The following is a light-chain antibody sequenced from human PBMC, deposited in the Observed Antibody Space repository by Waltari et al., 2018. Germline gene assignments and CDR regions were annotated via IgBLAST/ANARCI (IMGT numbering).Light chain of an antibody. CDR1: QRIGSW. J-gene: IGKJ1*01. CDR3: QQYNGYSWT. CDR2: KSS. Sequence: DIQMTQPPSTLSASVGDRVTTTCRASQRIGSWLAWYQQKPGKAPKLLIYKSSSLESGVPSRVSGSGSGTEFTLTISSLQPDDFATYYCQQYNGYSWTFGQGTKVEIK. V-gene: IGKV1-5*03.